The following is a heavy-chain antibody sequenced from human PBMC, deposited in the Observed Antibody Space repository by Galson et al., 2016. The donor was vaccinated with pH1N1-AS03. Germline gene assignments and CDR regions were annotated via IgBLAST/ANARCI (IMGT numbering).Heavy chain of an antibody. CDR3: ARAFEEYLLRDYSSVFDS. Sequence: SVKVSCKASGYTFSNYGITWVRQAPGQGLQWMGWIKNNNDNTIYGQNFQGRVTLTTDPSTNTAYMVLKNLRSDDTGVYYCARAFEEYLLRDYSSVFDSWGQGTLVTVSS. J-gene: IGHJ4*02. CDR2: IKNNNDNT. V-gene: IGHV1-18*01. D-gene: IGHD2/OR15-2a*01. CDR1: GYTFSNYG.